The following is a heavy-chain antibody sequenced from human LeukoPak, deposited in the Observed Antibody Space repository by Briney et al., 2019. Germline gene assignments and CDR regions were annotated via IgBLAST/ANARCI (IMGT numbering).Heavy chain of an antibody. D-gene: IGHD2-15*01. CDR2: ISISGGT. CDR3: ARRLLTNSDFDS. V-gene: IGHV4-4*09. J-gene: IGHJ4*02. Sequence: PSETLSLTCTVFGGSISSSYWSWVRQPPGRGLEWIGHISISGGTHYNPSLKSRVTISLDTSRNQFSLDLMSVTAADTAVYYCARRLLTNSDFDSWGQGTLVTVSS. CDR1: GGSISSSY.